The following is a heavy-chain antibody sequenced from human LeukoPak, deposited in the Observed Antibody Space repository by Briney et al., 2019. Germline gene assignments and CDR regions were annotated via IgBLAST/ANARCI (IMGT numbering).Heavy chain of an antibody. Sequence: ASVKVSCKASGGTFSSYAISWVRQAPGQGLEWMGGIIPIFGTANYAQKFQGRVTITADESTSTAYMELSSLRSEDTAVYYCARGPMVRGVPPYFDYWGQGTLVTVSS. V-gene: IGHV1-69*13. CDR1: GGTFSSYA. J-gene: IGHJ4*02. CDR2: IIPIFGTA. CDR3: ARGPMVRGVPPYFDY. D-gene: IGHD3-10*01.